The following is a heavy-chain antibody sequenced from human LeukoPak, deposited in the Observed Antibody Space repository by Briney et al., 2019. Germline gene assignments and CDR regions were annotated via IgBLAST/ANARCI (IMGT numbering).Heavy chain of an antibody. D-gene: IGHD6-13*01. CDR2: ISAYNGNT. Sequence: ASVKVSCKASGYTFTSYGISWVRQAPGQGLEWMGWISAYNGNTNYAQKLQGRVTMTTDTSTSTAYMELRSLRSDDTAVYYCARDRLAAPPGCYFDYWGQGTLVTVSS. J-gene: IGHJ4*02. V-gene: IGHV1-18*01. CDR1: GYTFTSYG. CDR3: ARDRLAAPPGCYFDY.